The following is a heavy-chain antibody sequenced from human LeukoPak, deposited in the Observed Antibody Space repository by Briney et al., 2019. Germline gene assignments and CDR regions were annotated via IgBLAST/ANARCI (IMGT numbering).Heavy chain of an antibody. CDR1: GFTFSSCE. Sequence: GGSLRLSCAASGFTFSSCEMNWVRQAPGKGLEWVSYISSSGSTIYYADSVKGRFTISRDNAKNSLYLQMNSLRAEDTAVYYCARGRYIVATMGYYYGMDVWGQGTTVTVSS. J-gene: IGHJ6*02. CDR3: ARGRYIVATMGYYYGMDV. CDR2: ISSSGSTI. V-gene: IGHV3-48*03. D-gene: IGHD5-12*01.